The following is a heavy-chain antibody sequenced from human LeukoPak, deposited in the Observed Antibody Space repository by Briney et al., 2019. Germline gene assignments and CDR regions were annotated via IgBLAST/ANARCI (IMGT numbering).Heavy chain of an antibody. J-gene: IGHJ4*02. Sequence: GGSLRLSCAASGFSFSTYAMSWVRQAPGKGLEWVSSISGSGGYTFHADSVKGRFTISRDNSKNTLYLQMNSLRAEDTAVYYCAKEAGERRQQQAADYWGQGSLVTVSS. CDR3: AKEAGERRQQQAADY. D-gene: IGHD6-13*01. CDR1: GFSFSTYA. V-gene: IGHV3-23*01. CDR2: ISGSGGYT.